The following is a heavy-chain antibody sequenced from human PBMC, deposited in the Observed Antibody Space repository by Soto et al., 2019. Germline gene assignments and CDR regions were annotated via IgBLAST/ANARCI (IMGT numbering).Heavy chain of an antibody. D-gene: IGHD5-18*01. CDR1: GGIFTNNA. CDR2: VIPLFDTA. V-gene: IGHV1-69*01. CDR3: ATGGHNDGYNFYHGMDV. J-gene: IGHJ6*02. Sequence: QVQVVQSGAEVKKPGSSVKVSCKVSGGIFTNNAISWVRQAPGQGLEWLGGVIPLFDTAYSAQIFRGRLRISADVATTTAYMELSGLTSADTAVYFCATGGHNDGYNFYHGMDVWGQGNTVTVS.